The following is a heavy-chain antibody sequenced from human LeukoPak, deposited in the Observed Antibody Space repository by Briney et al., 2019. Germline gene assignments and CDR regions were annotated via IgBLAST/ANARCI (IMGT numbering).Heavy chain of an antibody. CDR2: ISWNSGSI. V-gene: IGHV3-9*01. D-gene: IGHD3-9*01. Sequence: PPGRSLRLSCAASGFTFDDYAMHWVRQAPGKGLEWVSGISWNSGSIGYADSVKGRFTISRDNAKNSLYLQMNTLRVEDTAVYYCARDLMDYDVSTGLHHYYMDVWGQGTTVTVSS. J-gene: IGHJ6*02. CDR3: ARDLMDYDVSTGLHHYYMDV. CDR1: GFTFDDYA.